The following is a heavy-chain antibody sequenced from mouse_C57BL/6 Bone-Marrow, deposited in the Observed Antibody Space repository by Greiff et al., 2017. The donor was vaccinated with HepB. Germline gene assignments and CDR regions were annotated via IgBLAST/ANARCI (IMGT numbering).Heavy chain of an antibody. J-gene: IGHJ3*01. V-gene: IGHV14-4*01. Sequence: EVQLQQSGAELVRPGASVKLSCTASGFNIKDDYMHWVKQRPEQGLEWIGWIDPENGDTEYASKFQGKATIKADTSSNTAYLQLSSLTSEDTAVYYCTTDYGSRAWFAYWGQGTLVTVSA. D-gene: IGHD1-1*01. CDR1: GFNIKDDY. CDR3: TTDYGSRAWFAY. CDR2: IDPENGDT.